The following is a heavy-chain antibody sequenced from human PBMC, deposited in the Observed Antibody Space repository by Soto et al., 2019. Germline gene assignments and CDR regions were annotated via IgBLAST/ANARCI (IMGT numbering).Heavy chain of an antibody. J-gene: IGHJ6*03. CDR3: AREGCTSTSCYVHYYYYMDV. D-gene: IGHD2-2*01. Sequence: GGSLRLSCAASGFTFSTYNMNWVRQAPGKGLEWVSSISSGSSYIYYADSVKGRFTISRDNAKNSLYLQMNSLRAGDTAVYYCAREGCTSTSCYVHYYYYMDVWGKGTTVTVSS. CDR2: ISSGSSYI. V-gene: IGHV3-21*01. CDR1: GFTFSTYN.